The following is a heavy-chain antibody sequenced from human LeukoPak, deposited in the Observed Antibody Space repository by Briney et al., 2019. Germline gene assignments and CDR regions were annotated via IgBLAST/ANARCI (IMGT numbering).Heavy chain of an antibody. CDR1: GGSISSSNYY. CDR3: ARLESFCGSSCYYL. V-gene: IGHV4-39*07. CDR2: IYYSGST. D-gene: IGHD2-15*01. Sequence: SETLSLTCTVSGGSISSSNYYWGWVRQPPGKGLDWIGSIYYSGSTYYNPSLKSRVTISVDTSKNQFSLKLNSVTAADTAVYYCARLESFCGSSCYYLWGQGTLVTVSS. J-gene: IGHJ4*02.